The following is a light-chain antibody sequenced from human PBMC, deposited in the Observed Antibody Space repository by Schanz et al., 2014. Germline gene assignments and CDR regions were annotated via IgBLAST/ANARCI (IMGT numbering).Light chain of an antibody. CDR2: EVS. CDR3: AAWDGSLIGYV. CDR1: SSDVGAYNY. Sequence: QSVLTQPPSASGSPGQSVTISCTGTSSDVGAYNYVSWYQQQPGKAPKLMIYEVSKRPSGVPDRFSGSKSGNTASLAISGLQSDDEADYYCAAWDGSLIGYVFGTGTKLTVL. V-gene: IGLV2-8*01. J-gene: IGLJ1*01.